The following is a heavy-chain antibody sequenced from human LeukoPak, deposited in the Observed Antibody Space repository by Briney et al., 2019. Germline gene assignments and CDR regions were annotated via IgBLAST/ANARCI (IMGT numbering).Heavy chain of an antibody. CDR3: ARVDGDYTGYFQH. CDR1: GGSISSYY. CDR2: IYYSGST. Sequence: SETLSLTCTVSGGSISSYYWSWIRQPPGKGLEWIGYIYYSGSTNYNPSLKSRVTISVDTSKNQFSLKLSSVTAADTAVCYCARVDGDYTGYFQHWGQGTLVTVSS. V-gene: IGHV4-59*01. J-gene: IGHJ1*01. D-gene: IGHD4-17*01.